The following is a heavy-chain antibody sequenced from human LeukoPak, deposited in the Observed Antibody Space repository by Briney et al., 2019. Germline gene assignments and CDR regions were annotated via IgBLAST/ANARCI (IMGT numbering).Heavy chain of an antibody. J-gene: IGHJ2*01. D-gene: IGHD3-3*01. CDR1: GGTFSSYA. CDR3: ARDCRITICGAVTHPGYWYFDL. CDR2: IIPIFGTA. V-gene: IGHV1-69*05. Sequence: SVKVSXKASGGTFSSYAISWVRQAPGQGLEWMGGIIPIFGTASYAQKFQGRVTITTDESTSTAYMELSSLRSEDTAVYYCARDCRITICGAVTHPGYWYFDLWGRGTLVTVSS.